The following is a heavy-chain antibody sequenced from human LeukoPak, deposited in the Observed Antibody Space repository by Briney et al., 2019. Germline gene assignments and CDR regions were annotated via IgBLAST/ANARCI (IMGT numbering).Heavy chain of an antibody. CDR1: GFTSSSYW. J-gene: IGHJ4*02. CDR3: ARAPYCIGGSCRFDY. Sequence: GESLKISCAVSGFTSSSYWMSWVRQAPGKGLEWVANIKQDGSEKYYVDSVKGRFTISRDNAKNSLYLQMNSLRAEDTAVYYCARAPYCIGGSCRFDYWGQGTLVTVSS. CDR2: IKQDGSEK. V-gene: IGHV3-7*03. D-gene: IGHD2-15*01.